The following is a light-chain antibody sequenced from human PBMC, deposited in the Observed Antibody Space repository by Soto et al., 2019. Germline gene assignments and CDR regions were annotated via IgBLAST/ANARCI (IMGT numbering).Light chain of an antibody. CDR3: QQYDSSPRT. CDR2: GAS. J-gene: IGKJ1*01. CDR1: QSVSNNY. V-gene: IGKV3-20*01. Sequence: TNSPATLSFSQPHRSSFYLRSSQSVSNNYLAWYQQKPGQAPRLLIYGASNRATGIPDRFSGSGSGTDFTLTISRLEPEDFAVYWCQQYDSSPRTFGQGTKVDIK.